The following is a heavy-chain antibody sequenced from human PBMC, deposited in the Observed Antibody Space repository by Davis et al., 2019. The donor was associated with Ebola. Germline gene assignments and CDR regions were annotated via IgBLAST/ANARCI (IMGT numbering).Heavy chain of an antibody. Sequence: GESLKISCAASGFTFSGSAMHWVRQASGKGLEWVATIVNDGSKKYYMDSVKGRFTISRDNAKNSLFLQMNSLRADDTAVYYCARDPLIIGDATTDSWGQGTLVTVSS. CDR1: GFTFSGSA. CDR3: ARDPLIIGDATTDS. D-gene: IGHD2/OR15-2a*01. J-gene: IGHJ5*01. CDR2: IVNDGSKK. V-gene: IGHV3-7*01.